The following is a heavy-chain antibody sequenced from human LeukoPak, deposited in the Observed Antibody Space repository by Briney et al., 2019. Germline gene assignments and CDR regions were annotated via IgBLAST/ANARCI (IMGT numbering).Heavy chain of an antibody. CDR3: ARDPLKANYYYYYMDV. CDR1: GFTFSNYW. D-gene: IGHD3-9*01. Sequence: GGSLRLSCAASGFTFSNYWMHWVRQAPGKGLVWVSRINSDGINTSYADSVKGRFIISRDSSKNTVYLQMYSLRPEDTAVYYCARDPLKANYYYYYMDVWGEGTTVTISS. J-gene: IGHJ6*03. CDR2: INSDGINT. V-gene: IGHV3-74*01.